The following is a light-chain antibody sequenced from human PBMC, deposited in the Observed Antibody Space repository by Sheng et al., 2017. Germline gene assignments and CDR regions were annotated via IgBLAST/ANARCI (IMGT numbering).Light chain of an antibody. J-gene: IGKJ1*01. V-gene: IGKV1-5*03. CDR2: EAS. CDR3: QQYTTYPWT. Sequence: DIQMTQSPSTLSASVGDRVTITCRATQSIGRWLAWYRQKAGQAPELLIYEASTLESGVSSSFSGIGSGTEFTLTISSLQPDDFATYYCQQYTTYPWTFGQGTKVEIK. CDR1: QSIGRW.